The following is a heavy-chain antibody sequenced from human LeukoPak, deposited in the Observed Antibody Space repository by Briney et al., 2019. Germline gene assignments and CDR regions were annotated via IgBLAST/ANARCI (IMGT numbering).Heavy chain of an antibody. J-gene: IGHJ5*02. D-gene: IGHD3-9*01. CDR2: INPSGGST. CDR1: GYTFTSYY. CDR3: ARGLPGYDISIWFDP. Sequence: GASVKVSCKASGYTFTSYYMHWVRQAPGQGLEWMGIINPSGGSTSYAQKFQGRVTMTRDTSTSTVYMELGSLRSEDTAVYYCARGLPGYDISIWFDPWGQGTLVTVSS. V-gene: IGHV1-46*01.